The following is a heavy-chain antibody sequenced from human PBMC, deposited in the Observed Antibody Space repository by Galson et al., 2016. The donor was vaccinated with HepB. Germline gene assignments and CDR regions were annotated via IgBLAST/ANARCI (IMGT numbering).Heavy chain of an antibody. CDR2: IYAGDSDT. V-gene: IGHV5-51*01. CDR1: GYIFTSYW. CDR3: ARQIRYLWEPGDY. Sequence: QSGAEVKKPGESLKISCQGSGYIFTSYWIAWVRQLPGKGLEWMGIIYAGDSDTKYGPSFQGQVTISVDKSISTAYLQWNSLKASDSAMYYCARQIRYLWEPGDYWGQGTLVTVSS. J-gene: IGHJ4*02. D-gene: IGHD1-26*01.